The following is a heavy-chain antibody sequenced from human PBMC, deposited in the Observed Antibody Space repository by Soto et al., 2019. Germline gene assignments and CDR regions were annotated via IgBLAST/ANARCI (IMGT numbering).Heavy chain of an antibody. CDR2: MWFDGNNE. J-gene: IGHJ3*01. Sequence: QVQLVESGGGVVQPGRSLRLSCTASGFTFSHHGMHWVRQAPGKGLEWVALMWFDGNNEYYVDSVKARFTISIDNSKNTLYLQMNSLRTEDTAVYYCARHYGSGSLDVWGQGTMVTVSS. CDR3: ARHYGSGSLDV. D-gene: IGHD3-10*01. V-gene: IGHV3-33*01. CDR1: GFTFSHHG.